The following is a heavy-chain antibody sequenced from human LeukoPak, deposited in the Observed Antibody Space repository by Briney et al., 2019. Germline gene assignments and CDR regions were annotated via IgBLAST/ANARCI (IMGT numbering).Heavy chain of an antibody. CDR1: GFTFSSYA. Sequence: PGGSLRLSCAASGFTFSSYAMSWVRQAPGKGLEWVSAISGSGGSTYYADSVKGRFTISRDNSKNTLYLQMNSLRAEDTAVYYCARDRGYSYGYDYWGQGTLVTVSS. V-gene: IGHV3-23*01. CDR2: ISGSGGST. J-gene: IGHJ4*02. CDR3: ARDRGYSYGYDY. D-gene: IGHD5-18*01.